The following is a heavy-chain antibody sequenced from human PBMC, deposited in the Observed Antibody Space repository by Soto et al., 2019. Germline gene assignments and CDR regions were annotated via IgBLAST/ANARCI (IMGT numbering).Heavy chain of an antibody. Sequence: SETLSLTCTVSGGSISSSSYYWGWIRQPPGKGLEWIGYIYYSGSTYYNPSLKSRVTMSVDTSKNQFSLKLSSVTAVDTAVYYCARKPGLELRRDNWFDPWGQGTLVTVSS. CDR1: GGSISSSSYY. J-gene: IGHJ5*02. CDR2: IYYSGST. V-gene: IGHV4-39*07. CDR3: ARKPGLELRRDNWFDP. D-gene: IGHD1-7*01.